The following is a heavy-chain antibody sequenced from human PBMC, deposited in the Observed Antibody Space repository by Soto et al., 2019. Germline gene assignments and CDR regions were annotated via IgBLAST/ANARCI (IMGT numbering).Heavy chain of an antibody. CDR2: IYTSGST. D-gene: IGHD2-2*02. CDR3: ARDVYCSSTSCYTGYWFDP. CDR1: GGSISSYY. J-gene: IGHJ5*02. Sequence: KTSETLSLTCTVSGGSISSYYWSWIRQPAGKGLEWIGRIYTSGSTNYNPSLKSRVTMSVDTSKNQFSLKLSSVTAADTAVYYCARDVYCSSTSCYTGYWFDPWGQGTLVTVSS. V-gene: IGHV4-4*07.